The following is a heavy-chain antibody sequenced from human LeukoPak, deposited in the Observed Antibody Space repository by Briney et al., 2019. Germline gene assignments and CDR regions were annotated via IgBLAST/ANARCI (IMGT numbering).Heavy chain of an antibody. CDR2: IYSDGSGT. J-gene: IGHJ4*02. V-gene: IGHV3-74*01. D-gene: IGHD2-2*01. Sequence: GGSLRLSCAASGFTFSKYWMHWVRQAPGKGLVWVSRIYSDGSGTSYADSVKGRFTISRDNSKNTLYLQMNSLRAEDTAVYYCAKDSDCSTTSCYVFDYWGQGTLVTVSS. CDR1: GFTFSKYW. CDR3: AKDSDCSTTSCYVFDY.